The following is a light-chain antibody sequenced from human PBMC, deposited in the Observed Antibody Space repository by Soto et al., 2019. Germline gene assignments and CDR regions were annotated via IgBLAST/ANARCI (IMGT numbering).Light chain of an antibody. V-gene: IGLV2-14*01. Sequence: QSALTQPASVSGSPGQSITISCTGTNSDVGAFNFVFWYQQHPGKAPKLIIYEVSNRPSGVSNRFSGSKSGNTASLTISGRQAEDEADYYCASYTSTSPYVFGTGTKLTVL. CDR2: EVS. CDR1: NSDVGAFNF. J-gene: IGLJ1*01. CDR3: ASYTSTSPYV.